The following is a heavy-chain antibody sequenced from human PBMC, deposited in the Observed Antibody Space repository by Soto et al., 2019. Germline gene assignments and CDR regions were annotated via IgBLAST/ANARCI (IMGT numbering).Heavy chain of an antibody. V-gene: IGHV1-3*01. D-gene: IGHD5-12*01. CDR1: GYTITSYA. CDR2: INAGNGDT. CDR3: ARAWHSGPDY. J-gene: IGHJ4*02. Sequence: QVQLVQSGAEVKKPGASVKVSCKASGYTITSYAMHWVRQAPGQRLEWMGWINAGNGDTKYSQRFQGRVTITRDTSASTAYMELSSLRSEDTAVYYCARAWHSGPDYWGQGTLVTVSS.